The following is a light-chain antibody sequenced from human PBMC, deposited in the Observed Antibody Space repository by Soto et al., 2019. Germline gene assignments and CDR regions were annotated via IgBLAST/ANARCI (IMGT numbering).Light chain of an antibody. Sequence: QSALTQPASVSGSPGQSITISCTGTSSDVGGYNYVSWYQQHPGKAPKFMIYDVSSRPSGVSNRFSGSKSGNTASLTISGLQAEDEADYYCCSYTTSNTRQIVFGTGTKVTGL. V-gene: IGLV2-14*03. J-gene: IGLJ1*01. CDR2: DVS. CDR3: CSYTTSNTRQIV. CDR1: SSDVGGYNY.